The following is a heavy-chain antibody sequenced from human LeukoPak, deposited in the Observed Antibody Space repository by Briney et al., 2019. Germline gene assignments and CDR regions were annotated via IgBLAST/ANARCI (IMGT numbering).Heavy chain of an antibody. Sequence: GGSLRLSCAASGSTFSDYYMSWIRQAPGKGLEWVSYISSSGSSMYYADSVKGRFTISRDNAKNSLYLQMNSLRAEDTAVYYCARAETRYSSGLDYWGQGTLVTVSS. CDR1: GSTFSDYY. D-gene: IGHD6-19*01. J-gene: IGHJ4*02. CDR3: ARAETRYSSGLDY. CDR2: ISSSGSSM. V-gene: IGHV3-11*04.